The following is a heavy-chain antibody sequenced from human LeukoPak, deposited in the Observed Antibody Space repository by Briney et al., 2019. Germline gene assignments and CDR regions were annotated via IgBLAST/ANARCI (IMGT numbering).Heavy chain of an antibody. CDR3: AMSFTWWGVAFDI. J-gene: IGHJ3*02. CDR2: IIPIFGTA. V-gene: IGHV1-69*06. Sequence: SVKVSCKASGGTFSSYAISWVRQAPGQGLEWMGGIIPIFGTANYAQKFQGRVTITADKSTSTAYMELSSLRSEDTAVYYCAMSFTWWGVAFDIWAKGQWSPSLQ. D-gene: IGHD2-15*01. CDR1: GGTFSSYA.